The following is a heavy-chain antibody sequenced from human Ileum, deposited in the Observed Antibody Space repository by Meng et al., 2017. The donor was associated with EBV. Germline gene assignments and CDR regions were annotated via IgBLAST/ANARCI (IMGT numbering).Heavy chain of an antibody. Sequence: QGQLPQGGAGRLKPSETLSLTCAVYGGSFSGYDGSWIRQPPGKGLEWIGEINHSGSTNYNPSLKSRVTISVDTSKNQFSLKLSSVTAADTAVYYCARGNKVSDRGFDYWGQGTLVTVSS. CDR3: ARGNKVSDRGFDY. J-gene: IGHJ4*02. V-gene: IGHV4-34*01. CDR2: INHSGST. D-gene: IGHD3-10*01. CDR1: GGSFSGYD.